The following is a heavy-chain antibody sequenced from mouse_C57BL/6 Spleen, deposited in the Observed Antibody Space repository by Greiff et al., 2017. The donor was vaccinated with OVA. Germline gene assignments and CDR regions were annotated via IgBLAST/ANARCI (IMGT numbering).Heavy chain of an antibody. D-gene: IGHD1-1*01. J-gene: IGHJ3*01. CDR1: GFTFSSYG. Sequence: EVQGVESGGDLVKPGGSLKLSCAASGFTFSSYGMSWVRQTPDKRLEWVATISSGGSYTYYPDSVKGRFTISRDNAKNTLYLQMSSLKSEDTAMYYCAREILGSSYNWFAYWGQGTLVTVSA. V-gene: IGHV5-6*01. CDR3: AREILGSSYNWFAY. CDR2: ISSGGSYT.